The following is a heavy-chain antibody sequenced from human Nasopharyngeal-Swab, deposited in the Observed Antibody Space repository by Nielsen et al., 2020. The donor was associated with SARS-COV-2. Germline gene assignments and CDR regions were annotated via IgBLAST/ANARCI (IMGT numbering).Heavy chain of an antibody. Sequence: GSVKVSCRASGYFFTSNYMHWVRQAPGQGLEWMGIINPSGGSTSYAQKFQGRVTMTRDTSTSTVYMELSSLRSEDTAVYYCARDRITMVRGVISLTNWFDPWGQGTLVTVSS. CDR3: ARDRITMVRGVISLTNWFDP. D-gene: IGHD3-10*01. CDR2: INPSGGST. V-gene: IGHV1-46*01. J-gene: IGHJ5*02. CDR1: GYFFTSNY.